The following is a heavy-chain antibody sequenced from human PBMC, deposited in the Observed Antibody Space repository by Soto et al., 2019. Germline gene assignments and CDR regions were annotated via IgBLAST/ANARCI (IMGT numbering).Heavy chain of an antibody. CDR1: GGSISSGGYS. Sequence: TLSLTCAVSGGSISSGGYSWSWIRQPPGKSLEWIGYIYDSGSTYYNPSLKSRVTISVDRSKNQLSLKLSSVTAADTAVYYCARGSCSSTSCFPGGMDVWGQGTTVTVSS. J-gene: IGHJ6*02. D-gene: IGHD2-2*01. V-gene: IGHV4-30-2*01. CDR3: ARGSCSSTSCFPGGMDV. CDR2: IYDSGST.